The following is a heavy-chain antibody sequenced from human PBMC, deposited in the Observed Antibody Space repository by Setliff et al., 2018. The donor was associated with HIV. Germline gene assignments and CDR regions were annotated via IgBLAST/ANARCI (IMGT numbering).Heavy chain of an antibody. CDR2: IYHSATT. J-gene: IGHJ5*01. V-gene: IGHV4-38-2*02. CDR3: ARGGAVSADFDS. Sequence: SETLSLTCTVSGSFINSDYWGWIRQPPGKGLEWIGSIYHSATTYYKPSLKSRLTISVDTSKNQFSLSLNSVTAADTAVYFCARGGAVSADFDSWGQGTLVTVSS. CDR1: GSFINSDY. D-gene: IGHD3-16*01.